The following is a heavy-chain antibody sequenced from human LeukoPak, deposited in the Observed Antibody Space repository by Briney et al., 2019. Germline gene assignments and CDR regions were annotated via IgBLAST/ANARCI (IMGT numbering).Heavy chain of an antibody. CDR3: ARQCGEWLVLNYFDY. CDR1: GYSFTSYW. V-gene: IGHV5-51*01. J-gene: IGHJ4*02. D-gene: IGHD6-19*01. CDR2: IYPGDSDT. Sequence: GESLKISCKGSGYSFTSYWIGWVRQMPGKGLEWMGIIYPGDSDTRYSPSFQGQVTISADKSISTAYLQWSSLKASDTAMYYCARQCGEWLVLNYFDYWGQGTLVTVSS.